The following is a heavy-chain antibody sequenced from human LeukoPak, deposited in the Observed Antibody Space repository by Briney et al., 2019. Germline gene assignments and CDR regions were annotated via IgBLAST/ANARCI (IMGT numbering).Heavy chain of an antibody. CDR1: GFTFSSYA. V-gene: IGHV3-23*01. Sequence: GGSLRLSCAASGFTFSSYAMSWVRQAPGKGLKWVSAISGSGGSTYYADSVKGRFTISRDNAKNSLYLQMNSLRAEDTAVYYCARSSGWYHRGPDYYYYYMDVWGKGTTVTVSS. J-gene: IGHJ6*03. CDR3: ARSSGWYHRGPDYYYYYMDV. CDR2: ISGSGGST. D-gene: IGHD6-19*01.